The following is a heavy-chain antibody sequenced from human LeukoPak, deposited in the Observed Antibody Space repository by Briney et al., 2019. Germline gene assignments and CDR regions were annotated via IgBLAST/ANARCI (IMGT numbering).Heavy chain of an antibody. CDR3: ARRIDYFDY. J-gene: IGHJ4*02. Sequence: SETLSLTCTVSGGSISSYYWNWIRQPPGKGLEWIGFIYYSGTTNYNPSLKSRVTISVDTSKNQFSLKLSSVTAADTAVYYCARRIDYFDYGGRGTLVPVSS. D-gene: IGHD3-16*02. CDR1: GGSISSYY. V-gene: IGHV4-59*08. CDR2: IYYSGTT.